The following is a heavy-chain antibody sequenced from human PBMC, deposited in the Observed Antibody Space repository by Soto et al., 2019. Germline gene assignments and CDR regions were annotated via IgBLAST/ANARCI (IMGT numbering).Heavy chain of an antibody. V-gene: IGHV4-4*07. CDR1: GASIIGFY. CDR3: VRDGTKTLRDWFDP. CDR2: IYATGTT. Sequence: SETLSLTCTFSGASIIGFYGIWFRKSAGKGLEWIGRIYATGTTDYNPSLKSRVMMSVDTSKKQFSLKLRSVTAADTAVYYCVRDGTKTLRDWFDPWGQG. D-gene: IGHD1-1*01. J-gene: IGHJ5*02.